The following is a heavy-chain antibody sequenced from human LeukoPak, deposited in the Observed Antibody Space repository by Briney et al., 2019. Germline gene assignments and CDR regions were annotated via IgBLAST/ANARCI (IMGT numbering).Heavy chain of an antibody. D-gene: IGHD6-13*01. Sequence: GGSLRLSCAASGFTFTNAWMSWVRQAPGKGLELVGRIKSKADGGATDYAAPVKGRFTISRDDSKNTLYLRMSSLKTEDSAVYYCTTEQQLVLVRFDPWGQGTLVTVSS. CDR2: IKSKADGGAT. CDR3: TTEQQLVLVRFDP. CDR1: GFTFTNAW. V-gene: IGHV3-15*01. J-gene: IGHJ5*02.